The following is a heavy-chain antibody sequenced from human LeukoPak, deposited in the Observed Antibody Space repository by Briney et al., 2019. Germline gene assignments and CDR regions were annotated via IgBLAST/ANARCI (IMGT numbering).Heavy chain of an antibody. CDR1: GFTFGKYW. D-gene: IGHD3-16*01. Sequence: GGSLRLSCVASGFTFGKYWMSWVRQAPGKGLEWVANIKLDGSEKNYVVSVKGRFTISRDNTKNSLYLQMNSLRVEDTAVFYCATSWGPDTSTSRWGRDGVDVWGQGTTVTVSS. V-gene: IGHV3-7*03. CDR2: IKLDGSEK. J-gene: IGHJ6*02. CDR3: ATSWGPDTSTSRWGRDGVDV.